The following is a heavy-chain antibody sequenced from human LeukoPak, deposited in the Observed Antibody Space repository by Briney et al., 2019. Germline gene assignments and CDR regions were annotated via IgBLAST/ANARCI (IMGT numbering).Heavy chain of an antibody. CDR1: GFTFSSYS. Sequence: GGSLRLSCAASGFTFSSYSMNWVRQAPGKGLEWVSYISSSSSTIYYADSVKGRFTISRDNAKNSLYLQMNSLRAEDTAVYYCARDSVGARIDYWGQGTLVPVSS. D-gene: IGHD1-26*01. J-gene: IGHJ4*02. CDR2: ISSSSSTI. V-gene: IGHV3-48*04. CDR3: ARDSVGARIDY.